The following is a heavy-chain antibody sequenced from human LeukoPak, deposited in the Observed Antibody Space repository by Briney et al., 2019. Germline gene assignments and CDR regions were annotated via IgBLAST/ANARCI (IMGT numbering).Heavy chain of an antibody. V-gene: IGHV1-69*04. CDR1: GGTFSSYA. J-gene: IGHJ4*02. CDR2: IIPILGIA. Sequence: GASVKVSCKASGGTFSSYAISWVRQAPGQGLEWMGRIIPILGIANYAQKFQGRVTITADKSTSTAYMELSSLRSEDTAVYYCARGIRYQLLPPADFDYWGQGTLVTVSS. D-gene: IGHD2-2*01. CDR3: ARGIRYQLLPPADFDY.